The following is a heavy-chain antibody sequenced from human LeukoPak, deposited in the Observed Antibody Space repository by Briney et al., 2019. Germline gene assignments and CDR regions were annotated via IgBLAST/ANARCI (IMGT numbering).Heavy chain of an antibody. CDR3: ARVTVQQQLDP. D-gene: IGHD6-13*01. CDR1: GGTFSSSV. Sequence: SVKVSCKASGGTFSSSVISWVRQAPGRGLEWMGVIIPIFGTRNYAQRFQGRVTITTDESTSTAYMELSSPRSEDTAVYYCARVTVQQQLDPWGQGTLVTVSS. V-gene: IGHV1-69*05. J-gene: IGHJ5*02. CDR2: IIPIFGTR.